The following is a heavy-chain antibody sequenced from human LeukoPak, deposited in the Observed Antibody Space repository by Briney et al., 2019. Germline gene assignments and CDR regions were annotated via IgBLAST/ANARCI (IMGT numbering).Heavy chain of an antibody. CDR3: ARVQRVLRYFDWLLYNDY. CDR1: GGSISSYY. CDR2: IYYSGST. J-gene: IGHJ4*02. V-gene: IGHV4-59*01. Sequence: SETLSLTCTVSGGSISSYYWSWIRQPPGKGLEWIGYIYYSGSTNYNPSLKSRVTISVDTSKNQFSLKLSSVTAADTAVYYCARVQRVLRYFDWLLYNDYWGQGTLVTVSS. D-gene: IGHD3-9*01.